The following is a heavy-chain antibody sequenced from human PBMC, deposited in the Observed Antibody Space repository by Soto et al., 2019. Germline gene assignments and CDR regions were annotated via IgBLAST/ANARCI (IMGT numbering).Heavy chain of an antibody. J-gene: IGHJ6*02. V-gene: IGHV4-31*03. Sequence: SETLSLTCTVSGGSISSGCYYWSWIRQHPGKGLEWIGYIYYSGSTYYNPSLKSRVTISVDTSKNQFSLKLSSVTAADTAVYYCASPYYDFWSGYNPNGMDVWGQGTTVTVSS. CDR1: GGSISSGCYY. CDR2: IYYSGST. CDR3: ASPYYDFWSGYNPNGMDV. D-gene: IGHD3-3*01.